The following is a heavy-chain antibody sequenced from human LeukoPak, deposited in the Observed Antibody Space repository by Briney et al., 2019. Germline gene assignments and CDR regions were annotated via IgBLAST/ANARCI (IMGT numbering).Heavy chain of an antibody. J-gene: IGHJ4*02. CDR3: ARDPDDFWSDYFTLDY. Sequence: GGPLRLSCAASGFTFSSYSMNWVRQAPGKGLEWVSSISSSSSYIYYADSVKGRFTISRDHANNSLYMQMNSLRAEDTAVYYCARDPDDFWSDYFTLDYWGQGTLVTVSS. D-gene: IGHD3-3*01. CDR2: ISSSSSYI. V-gene: IGHV3-21*01. CDR1: GFTFSSYS.